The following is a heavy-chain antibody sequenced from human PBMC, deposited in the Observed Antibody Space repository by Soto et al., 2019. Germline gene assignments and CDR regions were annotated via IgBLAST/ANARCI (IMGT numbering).Heavy chain of an antibody. CDR2: IIPIFGTA. CDR1: GGTFSSYA. CDR3: ARARRAARNYYYGMDV. V-gene: IGHV1-69*13. D-gene: IGHD6-13*01. Sequence: GASVKVSCKASGGTFSSYAISWVRQAPGQGLEWMGGIIPIFGTANYAQKFQGRVTITADESTSTAYMELSSLRSEDTAVYYCARARRAARNYYYGMDVWGQGTTVTVSS. J-gene: IGHJ6*02.